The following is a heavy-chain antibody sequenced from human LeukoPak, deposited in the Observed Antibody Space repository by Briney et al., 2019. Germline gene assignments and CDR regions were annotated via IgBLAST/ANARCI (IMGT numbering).Heavy chain of an antibody. CDR2: IDTDGSDT. CDR1: GFTFSSYW. J-gene: IGHJ4*02. V-gene: IGHV3-74*01. Sequence: PGGSLRLSCAASGFTFSSYWMHWVRQAPGKGLVWVSRIDTDGSDTSYADSVKGRFTISRDNAKNTLYLQLNSLRGEDTAVYYCARDDLGIDYWGQGTLVTVSS. D-gene: IGHD7-27*01. CDR3: ARDDLGIDY.